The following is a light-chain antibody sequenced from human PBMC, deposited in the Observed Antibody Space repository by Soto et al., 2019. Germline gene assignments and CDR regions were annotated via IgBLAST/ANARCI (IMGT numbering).Light chain of an antibody. J-gene: IGLJ1*01. V-gene: IGLV1-40*01. CDR3: QSYDSSLSAYV. Sequence: QSVLAQPPSVSGAPGQKVTISCTGSSSNIGAGYDLHWYQQLPGTAPKLLLHGNSNRPSGVPDRFSGSKSGTSASLAITGLQAEDEADYYCQSYDSSLSAYVFGTGTKVTVL. CDR2: GNS. CDR1: SSNIGAGYD.